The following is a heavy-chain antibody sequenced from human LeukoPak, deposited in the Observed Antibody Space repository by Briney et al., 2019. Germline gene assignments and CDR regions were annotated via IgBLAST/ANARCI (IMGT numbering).Heavy chain of an antibody. V-gene: IGHV3-33*01. CDR2: IWPDGTIQ. J-gene: IGHJ4*02. Sequence: PGGSLRLSCAASGFIFSYYGMHWVRQAPGKGLEWLAVIWPDGTIQYYADPVKGRFTISRDNSKNTLYLQLTGLRADDSAVYYCARHNHDWGWDFWGQRAQVTVSS. D-gene: IGHD2-8*02. CDR1: GFIFSYYG. CDR3: ARHNHDWGWDF.